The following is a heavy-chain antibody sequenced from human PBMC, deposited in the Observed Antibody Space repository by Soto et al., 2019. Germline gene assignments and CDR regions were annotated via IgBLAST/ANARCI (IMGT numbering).Heavy chain of an antibody. J-gene: IGHJ4*02. Sequence: QVQLVQSGAEVKKPGASVKVSCKASGYTFTSYAMHWVRQAPGQRLEWMGWINAGNGNTKYSQKFQGRVTITRDTSASIAYMELSSLRSEDTAVYYCARVTDYDFWSGLYDYWGKGTLVTVSS. CDR1: GYTFTSYA. CDR2: INAGNGNT. V-gene: IGHV1-3*01. CDR3: ARVTDYDFWSGLYDY. D-gene: IGHD3-3*01.